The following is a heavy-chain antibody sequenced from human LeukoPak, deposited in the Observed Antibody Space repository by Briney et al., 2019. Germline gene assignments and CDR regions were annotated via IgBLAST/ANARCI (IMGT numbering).Heavy chain of an antibody. CDR1: GFKFDDYG. D-gene: IGHD2-15*01. J-gene: IGHJ6*02. CDR2: IPWTNAGV. CDR3: AKGRGAATTYGMNV. V-gene: IGHV3-9*01. Sequence: GRSLRLSCAASGFKFDDYGMDWVRQAPGKGLEWVSSIPWTNAGVGYADSVKGRCTISRDNAKNSLYLELRSLRAEDTAVYYCAKGRGAATTYGMNVWGQGTTVIVSS.